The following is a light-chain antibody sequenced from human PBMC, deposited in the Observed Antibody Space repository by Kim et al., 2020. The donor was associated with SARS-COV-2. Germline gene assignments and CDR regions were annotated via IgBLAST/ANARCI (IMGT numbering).Light chain of an antibody. Sequence: VVRQSPATLSLSPGERATLSCRASQSVGTYLAWYQQTPGQAPRLLIYDASKRATGIPARFRGSGSGTDFTLTIGTLEPEDSAVYYCQQRGNFGQGTRLEIK. CDR1: QSVGTY. CDR2: DAS. V-gene: IGKV3-11*01. CDR3: QQRGN. J-gene: IGKJ5*01.